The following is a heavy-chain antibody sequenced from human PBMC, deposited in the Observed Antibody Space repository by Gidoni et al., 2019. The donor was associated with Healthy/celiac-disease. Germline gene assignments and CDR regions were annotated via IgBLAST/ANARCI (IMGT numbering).Heavy chain of an antibody. V-gene: IGHV3-23*01. CDR1: GFTFSSYA. Sequence: EVQLLESGGGLVQPGGSLRLSCAASGFTFSSYAMSWVRQAPGKGLEWVSAIGGSGGSTYYADSVKGRFTISRDNSKNTLYLQMNSLRAEDTAVYYCASSTYYYDSSGYHGTDYWGQGTLVTVSS. CDR3: ASSTYYYDSSGYHGTDY. CDR2: IGGSGGST. D-gene: IGHD3-22*01. J-gene: IGHJ4*02.